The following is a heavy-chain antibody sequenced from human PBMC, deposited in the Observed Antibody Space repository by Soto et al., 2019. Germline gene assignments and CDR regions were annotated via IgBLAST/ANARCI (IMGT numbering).Heavy chain of an antibody. CDR3: ARPMGNYYGSGSNFDY. CDR2: ISYDGSNK. D-gene: IGHD3-10*01. J-gene: IGHJ4*02. Sequence: QPGGSLRLSCAASGFTFSSYAMHWVRQAPGKGLEWVAVISYDGSNKYYADSVKGRFTISRDNSKNTLYLQMNSLRAEDTAVYYCARPMGNYYGSGSNFDYWGQGTLVTVSS. V-gene: IGHV3-30-3*01. CDR1: GFTFSSYA.